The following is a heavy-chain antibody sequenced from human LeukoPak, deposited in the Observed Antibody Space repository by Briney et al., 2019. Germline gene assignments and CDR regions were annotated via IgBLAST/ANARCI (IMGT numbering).Heavy chain of an antibody. CDR3: VGGQVWGSGSYSDY. V-gene: IGHV4-59*08. Sequence: SETLSLTCTVSGGSISSYYWSWIRQPPGKGLEWIGYIYYTGSTSYNPSLKSRVTISVQTSKNQFSLKLSSVTAADTAVYYCVGGQVWGSGSYSDYWGQGTLVTVSS. CDR1: GGSISSYY. J-gene: IGHJ4*02. CDR2: IYYTGST. D-gene: IGHD3-10*01.